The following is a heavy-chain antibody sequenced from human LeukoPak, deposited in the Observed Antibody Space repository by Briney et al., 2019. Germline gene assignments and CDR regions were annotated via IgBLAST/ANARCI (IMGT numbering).Heavy chain of an antibody. Sequence: PGRSLRLSCTASGFTFGDYAMSWVRQAPGKGLEWVGFIRSKAYGGTTEYAASVKGRFTISRDDSKSIAYLQTNSLKTEDTAVYYCTREVGITIFGHYYYYMDVWGKGTTVTVSS. J-gene: IGHJ6*03. CDR2: IRSKAYGGTT. D-gene: IGHD3-3*01. CDR1: GFTFGDYA. V-gene: IGHV3-49*04. CDR3: TREVGITIFGHYYYYMDV.